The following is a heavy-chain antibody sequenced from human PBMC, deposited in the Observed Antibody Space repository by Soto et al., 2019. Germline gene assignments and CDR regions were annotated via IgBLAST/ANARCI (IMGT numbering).Heavy chain of an antibody. V-gene: IGHV1-8*02. CDR3: AVTYFDYTWGHYRYS. J-gene: IGHJ5*02. Sequence: ASVKVSFKTSGYTFTTYDIHWLRQASGQGLEWMGSMNRNSGDTAYAQKLQDRVTMTRDTSISTAHMELSSLRSEDTATYYCAVTYFDYTWGHYRYSWGQGTPVTVSS. CDR2: MNRNSGDT. D-gene: IGHD3-16*02. CDR1: GYTFTTYD.